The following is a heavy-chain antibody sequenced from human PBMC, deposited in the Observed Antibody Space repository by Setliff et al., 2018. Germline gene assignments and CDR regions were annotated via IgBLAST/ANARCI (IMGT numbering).Heavy chain of an antibody. J-gene: IGHJ4*02. V-gene: IGHV3-48*03. CDR2: ISSSGITI. CDR1: GFTFSSYE. Sequence: GGSLRLSCAASGFTFSSYEMNWVRQAPGKGLEWVSYISSSGITIYYADSVKGRFTISRDNAKSSLYLQMNSLRAEDTAVYYCARAPAHDYADYMFMTTMGYYFDYWGQGTLVTVSS. CDR3: ARAPAHDYADYMFMTTMGYYFDY. D-gene: IGHD4-17*01.